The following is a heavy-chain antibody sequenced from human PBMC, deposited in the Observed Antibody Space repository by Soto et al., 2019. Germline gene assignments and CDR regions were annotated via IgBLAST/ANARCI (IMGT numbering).Heavy chain of an antibody. J-gene: IGHJ5*02. V-gene: IGHV4-39*01. CDR1: GGSISSSSYY. Sequence: QLQLQESGPGLVKPSETLSLTCTVSGGSISSSSYYWGWIRQPPGKGLEWIGSIYYSGSTYYNPSLKSRVTISVDQYKNQFSLKLSSVTAADTAVYYCARHVRRQWLLRNWFDPLGQGTLVTVSS. CDR2: IYYSGST. D-gene: IGHD6-19*01. CDR3: ARHVRRQWLLRNWFDP.